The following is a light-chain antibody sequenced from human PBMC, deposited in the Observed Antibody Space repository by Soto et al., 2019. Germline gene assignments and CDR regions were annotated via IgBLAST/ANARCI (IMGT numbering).Light chain of an antibody. CDR3: QQYNNWWT. V-gene: IGKV3-15*01. Sequence: EIVMTQSPATLSVSPGERATLSCRASQSVSSNLAWYQQKPGQAPRLLIYGAFTRATGIPARFSGSESGTEFTLTISSLQSEDFAVYYCQQYNNWWTFGQGTKVQI. CDR2: GAF. J-gene: IGKJ1*01. CDR1: QSVSSN.